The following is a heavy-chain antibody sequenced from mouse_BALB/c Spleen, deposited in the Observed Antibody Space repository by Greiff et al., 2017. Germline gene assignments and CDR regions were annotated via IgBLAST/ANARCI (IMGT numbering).Heavy chain of an antibody. CDR1: GFNIKDTY. D-gene: IGHD2-10*02. CDR2: IDPANGNT. V-gene: IGHV14-3*02. J-gene: IGHJ4*01. Sequence: VQLQQSGAELVKPGASVKLSCTASGFNIKDTYMHWVKQRPEQGLEWIGRIDPANGNTKYDPKFQGKATITADTSSNTAYLQLSSLTSEDTAVYYCAARYDYAMDDWGQGTSVTVSS. CDR3: AARYDYAMDD.